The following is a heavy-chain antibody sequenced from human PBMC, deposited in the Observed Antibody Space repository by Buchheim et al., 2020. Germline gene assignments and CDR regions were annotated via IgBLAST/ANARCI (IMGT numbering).Heavy chain of an antibody. CDR2: ISAYNGNT. V-gene: IGHV1-18*04. D-gene: IGHD4-17*01. J-gene: IGHJ4*02. Sequence: QVQLVQSGAEVKKPGASVKVSCTASGYPFTGYGFTWVRQAPGQGLEWMGWISAYNGNTNYAQKFQGRLTLTTDTSTSTAYMELRSLRSDDTAVYYCARGLGSYGDYGHPLGYWGQGTL. CDR3: ARGLGSYGDYGHPLGY. CDR1: GYPFTGYG.